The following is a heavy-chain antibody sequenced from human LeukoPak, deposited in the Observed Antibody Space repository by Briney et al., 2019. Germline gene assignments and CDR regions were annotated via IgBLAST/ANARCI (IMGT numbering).Heavy chain of an antibody. D-gene: IGHD4-17*01. CDR2: IKQDGTER. CDR1: GFTFTTYW. CDR3: AVYGDYFDY. J-gene: IGHJ4*02. Sequence: GGSLRLSCAASGFTFTTYWMSWVRQAPGKGLEWVANIKQDGTERYYVDSVKGRFTISRDNAKNSLYLQMNSLRAEDTAVYYCAVYGDYFDYWGQGTLVTVSS. V-gene: IGHV3-7*01.